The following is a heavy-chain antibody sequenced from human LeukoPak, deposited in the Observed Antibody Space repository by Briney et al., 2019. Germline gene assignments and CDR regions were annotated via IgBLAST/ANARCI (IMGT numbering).Heavy chain of an antibody. CDR2: IKQDGSER. Sequence: PGGSLRLSCAASGFTYTNYWVSWFRQAPGQGLEWVASIKQDGSERYYVDSVKGRFTISRDNAKNSLFLQLSSLRVEDTAVYYCARGSMHVYHLYTDYWGQDTLVTVSS. CDR1: GFTYTNYW. CDR3: ARGSMHVYHLYTDY. V-gene: IGHV3-7*01. J-gene: IGHJ4*02. D-gene: IGHD3-16*01.